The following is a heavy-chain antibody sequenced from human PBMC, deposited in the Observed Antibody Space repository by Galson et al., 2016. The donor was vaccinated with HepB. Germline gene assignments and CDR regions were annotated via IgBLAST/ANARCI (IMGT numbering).Heavy chain of an antibody. CDR2: IASNRRTI. CDR3: ARDGRRGYDMDV. V-gene: IGHV3-48*02. J-gene: IGHJ6*02. CDR1: GFTFRSYG. Sequence: SLRLSCAASGFTFRSYGMHWVRQAPGKGLEWVSYIASNRRTIYYADSVRGRFTISRDNAKNSLYLQMNSLRDEDTAVYYCARDGRRGYDMDVWGQGTTVTVSS. D-gene: IGHD3/OR15-3a*01.